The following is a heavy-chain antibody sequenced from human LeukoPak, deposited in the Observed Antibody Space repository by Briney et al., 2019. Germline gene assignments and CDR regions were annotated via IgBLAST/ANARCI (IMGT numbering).Heavy chain of an antibody. CDR2: ISRSSNYK. D-gene: IGHD3-22*01. CDR3: ASSRCDSSGYYGIIGY. J-gene: IGHJ4*02. V-gene: IGHV3-21*01. CDR1: GFTFSSYE. Sequence: PGGSLRLSCAASGFTFSSYEMNRVRQAPGKGLEWVSSISRSSNYKYYADSVKGRFTISRDNAKNSLYLQMNSLRAEDTALYYCASSRCDSSGYYGIIGYWGQGTLVTVSS.